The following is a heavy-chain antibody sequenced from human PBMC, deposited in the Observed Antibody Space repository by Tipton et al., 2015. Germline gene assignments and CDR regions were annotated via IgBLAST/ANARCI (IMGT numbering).Heavy chain of an antibody. V-gene: IGHV4-59*01. CDR2: IYYSGST. CDR1: GGSFSDYY. D-gene: IGHD3-3*01. CDR3: ARGSAILGVVNPTCDY. Sequence: TLSLTCTVSGGSFSDYYWSWIRQSPGEGLEWIGYIYYSGSTNYNPSLRSRVAMSMDTSKNQFSLRLTSVTTADTAVYYCARGSAILGVVNPTCDYWGQGTLVTVSS. J-gene: IGHJ4*02.